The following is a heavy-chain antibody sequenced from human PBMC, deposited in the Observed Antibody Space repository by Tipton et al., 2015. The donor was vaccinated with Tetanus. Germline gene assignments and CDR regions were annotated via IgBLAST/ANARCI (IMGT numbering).Heavy chain of an antibody. Sequence: CAASGFTFSSYAMSWVRQAPGKGLEWVSAISGSGGSTYYADSVKGRFTISRDNSKNTLYLQMNSLRAEDTAVYYCAMSGSYSFIGAFDIWGQGTMVTVSS. J-gene: IGHJ3*02. D-gene: IGHD1-26*01. CDR1: GFTFSSYA. CDR3: AMSGSYSFIGAFDI. V-gene: IGHV3-23*01. CDR2: ISGSGGST.